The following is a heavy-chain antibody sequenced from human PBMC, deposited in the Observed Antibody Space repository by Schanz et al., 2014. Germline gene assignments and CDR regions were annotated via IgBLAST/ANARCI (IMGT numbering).Heavy chain of an antibody. CDR3: AKTLFPGGTQTFGN. CDR1: GFTFSSYA. V-gene: IGHV3-23*01. J-gene: IGHJ4*02. D-gene: IGHD2-8*02. Sequence: EVQLLESGGGLVQPGGSLRLSCAASGFTFSSYAMSWVRQAPGKGLEWVSGFDAHDGRAYYADSAKGRFTISRDNSNSTLYVEMNSLRVEDAAVYYCAKTLFPGGTQTFGNWGRGTLVTVSS. CDR2: FDAHDGRA.